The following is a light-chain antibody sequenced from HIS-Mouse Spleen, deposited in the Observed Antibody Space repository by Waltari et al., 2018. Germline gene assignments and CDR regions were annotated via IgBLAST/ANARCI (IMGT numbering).Light chain of an antibody. J-gene: IGLJ3*02. CDR3: QSYDSSLSGWV. V-gene: IGLV1-40*01. CDR2: GNS. CDR1: SPNIGASYD. Sequence: QSVLTQPPSVSGAPGQRVTISCTGSSPNIGASYDLHRYQQLPGTPPKLLIYGNSNRPSGVPDRFSGSKSGTSASLAITGLQAEDEADYYCQSYDSSLSGWVFGGGTKLTVL.